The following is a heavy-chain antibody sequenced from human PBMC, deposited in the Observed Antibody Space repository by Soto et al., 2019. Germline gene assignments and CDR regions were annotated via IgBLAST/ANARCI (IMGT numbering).Heavy chain of an antibody. CDR2: FNPGGGSP. J-gene: IGHJ4*02. CDR3: ARDQSSGYGVDY. D-gene: IGHD3-22*01. Sequence: ASVKVSCKASGYTFTSYYIHWVRQAPGEGLEWMGIFNPGGGSPSYAQRFQGRVTMTGDTSTRTIYMDLTSLRSEDTAVYYCARDQSSGYGVDYWGRGTLVTVSS. V-gene: IGHV1-46*01. CDR1: GYTFTSYY.